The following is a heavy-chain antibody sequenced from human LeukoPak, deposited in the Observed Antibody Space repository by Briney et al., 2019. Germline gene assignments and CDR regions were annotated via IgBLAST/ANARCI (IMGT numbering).Heavy chain of an antibody. Sequence: GGSLRLSCAASGFTFSSFAMSWVRQAPGKGLEWVSAGTTSGNTYYVDSVKGRFTISRDKSKNPLYLQMNSLRIEDTAVYYCAKVRVYGDYAFDIWGQGTMVTVSS. CDR2: GTTSGNT. CDR3: AKVRVYGDYAFDI. J-gene: IGHJ3*02. CDR1: GFTFSSFA. D-gene: IGHD4-17*01. V-gene: IGHV3-23*01.